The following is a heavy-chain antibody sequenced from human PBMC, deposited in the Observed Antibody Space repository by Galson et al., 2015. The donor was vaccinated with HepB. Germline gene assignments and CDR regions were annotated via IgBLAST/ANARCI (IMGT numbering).Heavy chain of an antibody. CDR3: ARDLGFSYYHFWSGNGAFDI. J-gene: IGHJ3*02. CDR1: GYSFTSYY. Sequence: SVKVSCKASGYSFTSYYIHWLRQAPGQGLEWLGVINPSGGGTSYAQKFRGRVIMTRDTSTSTAYMELSSLKSEDTAVYYCARDLGFSYYHFWSGNGAFDIWGQGTMVTVSS. CDR2: INPSGGGT. V-gene: IGHV1-46*01. D-gene: IGHD3-3*01.